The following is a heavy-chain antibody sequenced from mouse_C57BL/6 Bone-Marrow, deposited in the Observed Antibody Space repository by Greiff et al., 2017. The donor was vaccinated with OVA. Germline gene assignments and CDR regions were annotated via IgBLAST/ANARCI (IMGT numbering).Heavy chain of an antibody. CDR2: IDPSDSYT. D-gene: IGHD1-1*01. CDR1: GYTFTSYW. J-gene: IGHJ1*03. CDR3: ARSNYYGSSYVYYWDFDV. V-gene: IGHV1-69*01. Sequence: QVQLQQPGAELVMPGASVKLSCKASGYTFTSYWMHWVKQRPGQGLEWIGEIDPSDSYTNYNQKFKGKSTLTVDKSSSTAYMQLSSLTSEDSAVYYCARSNYYGSSYVYYWDFDVWGTGTTVTVSS.